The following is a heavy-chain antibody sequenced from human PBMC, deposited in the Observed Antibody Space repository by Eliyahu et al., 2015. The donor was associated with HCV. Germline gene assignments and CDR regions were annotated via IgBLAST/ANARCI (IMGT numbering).Heavy chain of an antibody. V-gene: IGHV3-21*01. J-gene: IGHJ4*02. CDR3: ASRDGHTLSEFAYGDY. CDR2: ISSSSSYI. D-gene: IGHD2-21*01. Sequence: EVQLVESGGGLVKPGGSLXLSCAASXXTFSXXSMNWXRQAPGKGLEWVXSISSSSSYIYYADSVKGRFTISRDNAKNSLYLQMNSLRAEDTAVYYCASRDGHTLSEFAYGDYWGQGTLVTVSS. CDR1: XXTFSXXS.